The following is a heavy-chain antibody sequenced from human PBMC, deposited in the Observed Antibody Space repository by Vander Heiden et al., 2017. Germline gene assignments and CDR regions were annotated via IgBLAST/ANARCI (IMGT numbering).Heavy chain of an antibody. CDR2: SYYSGST. CDR1: GGSIRSYY. Sequence: QVQLQESGPGLVKPSATLSLTCTVSGGSIRSYYWSWIRQPPGKGLEWIGYSYYSGSTNYNPSRKSRVTISVDTSKNQFSLKLSSVTAADTAVYYCARVGYSNDAHYYYGMDVWGQGTTVTVSS. D-gene: IGHD4-4*01. J-gene: IGHJ6*02. V-gene: IGHV4-59*01. CDR3: ARVGYSNDAHYYYGMDV.